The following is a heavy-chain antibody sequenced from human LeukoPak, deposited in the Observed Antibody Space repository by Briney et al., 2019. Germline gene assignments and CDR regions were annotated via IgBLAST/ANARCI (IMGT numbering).Heavy chain of an antibody. V-gene: IGHV4-34*01. CDR3: ARATGIKVPPGY. Sequence: SETLSLTCAVHGGSFNGYYWSWIRQPPGKGLEWIGEINHSGRNNYNPSLKSRVTMSLDTSKNQFSLKLSSVTAADTAVYYCARATGIKVPPGYWGQGTLVTVSS. J-gene: IGHJ4*02. CDR2: INHSGRN. D-gene: IGHD1-1*01. CDR1: GGSFNGYY.